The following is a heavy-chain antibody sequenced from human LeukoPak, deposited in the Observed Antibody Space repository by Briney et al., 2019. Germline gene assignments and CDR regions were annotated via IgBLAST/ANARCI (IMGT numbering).Heavy chain of an antibody. V-gene: IGHV3-21*04. Sequence: PGGSLRLSCAASGFTFSSYSMNWVRQAPGKGLEWVSSISSSSSYIYYADSVKGRFTISRDNAKNSLYLQMNSLRAEDTAVYYCARAGSEYSSSSGLDYWGQGTLVTVSS. CDR3: ARAGSEYSSSSGLDY. D-gene: IGHD6-6*01. CDR2: ISSSSSYI. J-gene: IGHJ4*02. CDR1: GFTFSSYS.